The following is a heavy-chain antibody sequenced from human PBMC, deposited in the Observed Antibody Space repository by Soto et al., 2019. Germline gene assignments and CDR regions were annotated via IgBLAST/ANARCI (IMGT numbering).Heavy chain of an antibody. Sequence: SATLSHTCTVSDGYLVIYYSTLSRQTPGKGLEWIGYVYFSGNTNYNPSLKSRVTISIDTSKNLFSLRLASVTAADTAFYYCGSVRPSGYVLSWGQGTFVTVSS. V-gene: IGHV4-59*01. D-gene: IGHD6-25*01. CDR1: DGYLVIYY. CDR2: VYFSGNT. J-gene: IGHJ5*02. CDR3: GSVRPSGYVLS.